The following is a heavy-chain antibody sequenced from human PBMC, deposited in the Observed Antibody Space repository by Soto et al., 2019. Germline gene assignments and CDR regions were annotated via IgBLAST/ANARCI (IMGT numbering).Heavy chain of an antibody. J-gene: IGHJ6*01. CDR2: IDWDDDK. V-gene: IGHV2-70*01. CDR3: ARDYYDTSGYYYYGMDV. Sequence: SGRTLVNPTQTLTLTCTFSGFSLSTSGMCVSWIRQPPGKALEWLALIDWDDDKYYSTSLKTRLTISKDTSKNQVVLTMTIMDPVDTATYYCARDYYDTSGYYYYGMDVWGQGTTVTVSS. D-gene: IGHD3-22*01. CDR1: GFSLSTSGMC.